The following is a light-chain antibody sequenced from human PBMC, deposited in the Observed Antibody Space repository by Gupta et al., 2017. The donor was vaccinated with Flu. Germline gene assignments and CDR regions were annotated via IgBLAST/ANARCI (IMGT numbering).Light chain of an antibody. CDR2: EVT. Sequence: QSALTQPASVSGSPGPSITISCTGTSSDIGTYNFVSWYQQLPGQAPKLLIYEVTNVASGLASRFSGSKSGNTAALTISGRQAEDEAHYYCSAFTTSNNLVFGGGTKLTVL. J-gene: IGLJ3*02. CDR3: SAFTTSNNLV. V-gene: IGLV2-14*01. CDR1: SSDIGTYNF.